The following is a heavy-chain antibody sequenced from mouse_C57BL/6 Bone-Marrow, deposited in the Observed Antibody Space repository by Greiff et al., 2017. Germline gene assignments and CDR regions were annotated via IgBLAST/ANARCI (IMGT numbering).Heavy chain of an antibody. D-gene: IGHD1-1*01. Sequence: VQLQQSGPVLVKPGASVKMSCKASGYTFTDYYMNWVKQSHGKSLEWIGVINPYNGGTSYNQKFKGKATLTVDKSSSTAYMERNSLTSEDSAVYYCTREGYDSSTAWFAYWGQGTLVTVSA. CDR2: INPYNGGT. CDR1: GYTFTDYY. CDR3: TREGYDSSTAWFAY. V-gene: IGHV1-19*01. J-gene: IGHJ3*01.